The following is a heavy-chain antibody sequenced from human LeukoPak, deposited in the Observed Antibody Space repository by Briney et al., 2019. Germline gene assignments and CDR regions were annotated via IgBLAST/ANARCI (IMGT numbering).Heavy chain of an antibody. Sequence: ASVKVSCKASGYTFTSYDINWVRQATGQGLEWMGWMNPNSGNTGYAQKFQGRVTITADESTSTAYMELSSLRSEDTAVYYCAREKGYGSGPDWFDPWGQGTLVTVSS. CDR2: MNPNSGNT. J-gene: IGHJ5*02. CDR3: AREKGYGSGPDWFDP. D-gene: IGHD3-10*01. V-gene: IGHV1-8*01. CDR1: GYTFTSYD.